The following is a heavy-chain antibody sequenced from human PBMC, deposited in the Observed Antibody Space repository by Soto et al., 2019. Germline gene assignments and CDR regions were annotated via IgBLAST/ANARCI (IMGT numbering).Heavy chain of an antibody. CDR2: IYYSGST. CDR3: ARSYYYDSSGYYQPVSYFDY. J-gene: IGHJ4*02. Sequence: SETLSLTCTVSGGSISSGGYYWSWIRQHPGKSLGWFGYIYYSGSTYYNPSLKSRVTISVDTSKNQFSLKLSSVTAADTAVFYCARSYYYDSSGYYQPVSYFDYWGQGTLVTVSS. V-gene: IGHV4-31*03. D-gene: IGHD3-22*01. CDR1: GGSISSGGYY.